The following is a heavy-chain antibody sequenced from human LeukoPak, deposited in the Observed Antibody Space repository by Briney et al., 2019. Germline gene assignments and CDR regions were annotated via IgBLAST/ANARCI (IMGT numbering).Heavy chain of an antibody. Sequence: ASVKVSCKASGYTFTSYYMHWVRQAPGQGLEWMGIINPSGGSTSYAQKLQGRVTMTTDTSTSTAYMELRSLRSDDTAVYYCAREGWELPQFDYWGQGTLVTVSS. CDR1: GYTFTSYY. CDR3: AREGWELPQFDY. CDR2: INPSGGST. J-gene: IGHJ4*02. D-gene: IGHD1-26*01. V-gene: IGHV1-46*01.